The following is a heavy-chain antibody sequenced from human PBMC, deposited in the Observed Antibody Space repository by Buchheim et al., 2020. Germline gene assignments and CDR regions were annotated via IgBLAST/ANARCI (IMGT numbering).Heavy chain of an antibody. CDR2: IYYSGST. V-gene: IGHV4-61*01. CDR1: GGSVSSGSYY. Sequence: QVQLQESGPGLVKPSETLSLTCTASGGSVSSGSYYWSWIRQPPGKGLEWIGYIYYSGSTNYNPSLKSRVTISVDTSKNQFSLKLSSVTAADTAVYYCARLVGKRNIVLVVYAESYFDYWGQGTL. J-gene: IGHJ4*02. D-gene: IGHD2-8*01. CDR3: ARLVGKRNIVLVVYAESYFDY.